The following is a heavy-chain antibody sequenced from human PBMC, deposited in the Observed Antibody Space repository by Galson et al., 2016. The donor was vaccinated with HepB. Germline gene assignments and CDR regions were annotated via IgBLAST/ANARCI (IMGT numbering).Heavy chain of an antibody. D-gene: IGHD5-12*01. CDR3: ARGGLRLPFGMDV. Sequence: SLRLSSAASGFTFSDYFLTWIRQAPGKGLEWLSYIDTRGSNIYYADSVRGRFTVSRDNTKTSLYLAMNSLRAEDTAIYYCARGGLRLPFGMDVWGQGTAVTVSS. CDR2: IDTRGSNI. V-gene: IGHV3-11*01. CDR1: GFTFSDYF. J-gene: IGHJ6*02.